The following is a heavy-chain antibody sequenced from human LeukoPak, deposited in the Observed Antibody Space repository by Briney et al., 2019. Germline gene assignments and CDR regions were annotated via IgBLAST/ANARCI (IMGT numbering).Heavy chain of an antibody. CDR1: GYSFTNYW. CDR2: IYPGDSDT. J-gene: IGHJ6*02. D-gene: IGHD4-11*01. V-gene: IGHV5-51*01. CDR3: ARLGNSNPYYYGMDV. Sequence: GESLKISCKGSGYSFTNYWIVWVRQMPGKGLGWMGIIYPGDSDTRYSPSFQGQVTISADKSMSTAYLQWSSLKDSDTAMYYCARLGNSNPYYYGMDVWGQGTTVTVSS.